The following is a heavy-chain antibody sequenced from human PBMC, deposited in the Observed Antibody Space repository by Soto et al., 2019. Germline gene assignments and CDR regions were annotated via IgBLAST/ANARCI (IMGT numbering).Heavy chain of an antibody. J-gene: IGHJ5*02. Sequence: EVQLLESGGGSLQPGGSLRLSCAASQFAFSKYDMTWVRQAPGKGLAWVSSISNSGGTTYYADSVKGRFTISSATPKNTLYLLMHGVRPDDTAVYYWGRGSITRIHMWFDPRGQGTLVNVS. CDR3: GRGSITRIHMWFDP. D-gene: IGHD1-20*01. CDR1: QFAFSKYD. CDR2: ISNSGGTT. V-gene: IGHV3-23*01.